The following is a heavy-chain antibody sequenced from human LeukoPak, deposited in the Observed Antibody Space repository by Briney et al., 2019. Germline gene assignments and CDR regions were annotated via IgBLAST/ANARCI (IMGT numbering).Heavy chain of an antibody. D-gene: IGHD1-26*01. CDR3: ARDKVVGATSLDY. J-gene: IGHJ4*02. CDR2: IRQDGGET. V-gene: IGHV3-7*01. Sequence: PGGSLRLSCAASGFTFSTYWMSWVRQAPGKGLEWVANIRQDGGETYYVDSVKGRFTISRDNAKNSLFLQMNSLRAEDTAVYYCARDKVVGATSLDYWGQGTLVTVSS. CDR1: GFTFSTYW.